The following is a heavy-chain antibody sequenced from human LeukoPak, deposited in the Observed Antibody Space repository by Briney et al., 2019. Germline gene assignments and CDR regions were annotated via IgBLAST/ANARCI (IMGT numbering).Heavy chain of an antibody. J-gene: IGHJ6*02. Sequence: LSLTCTVSGSMYNYYWSWIRQAPGKGLEWVSYISSSGSTIYYADSVKGRFTISRDNAKNSLYLQMNSLRAEDTAVYYCARDFIPDTAMVPRDYYYGMDVWGQGTTVTVSS. D-gene: IGHD5-18*01. CDR3: ARDFIPDTAMVPRDYYYGMDV. V-gene: IGHV3-11*01. CDR2: ISSSGSTI. CDR1: GSMYNYY.